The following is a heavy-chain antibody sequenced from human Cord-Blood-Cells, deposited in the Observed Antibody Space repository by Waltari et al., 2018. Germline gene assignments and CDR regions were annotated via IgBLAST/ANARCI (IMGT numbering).Heavy chain of an antibody. CDR1: GGSFSGYY. V-gene: IGHV4-34*01. D-gene: IGHD3-16*01. CDR2: INHSGST. Sequence: QVQLQQWGAGLLKPSETLSLTCAVYGGSFSGYYWSWIRQPPGKGLEWIGEINHSGSTNYNPSLKSRVTISVDTSKNQFSLKLSSVTAADTAVYYCARSGTLMGDSRAFDIWGQGTMVTVSS. J-gene: IGHJ3*02. CDR3: ARSGTLMGDSRAFDI.